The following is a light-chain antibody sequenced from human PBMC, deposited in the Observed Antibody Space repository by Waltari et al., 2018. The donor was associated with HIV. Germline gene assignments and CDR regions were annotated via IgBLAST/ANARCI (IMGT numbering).Light chain of an antibody. Sequence: CELTQPPSMSVSPGQTAKITCSGDVLAKQYAYWYQQKPGQAPVLVMSKDTQRPSEIPERFSGSSSGTTVTLTISGVQAEDEADYHCQSSDDSRPWIFGGGTKMTVL. CDR1: VLAKQY. J-gene: IGLJ2*01. V-gene: IGLV3-25*03. CDR2: KDT. CDR3: QSSDDSRPWI.